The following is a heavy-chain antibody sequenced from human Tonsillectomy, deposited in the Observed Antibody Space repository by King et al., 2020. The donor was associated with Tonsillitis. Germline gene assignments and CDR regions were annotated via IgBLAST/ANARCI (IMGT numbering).Heavy chain of an antibody. CDR3: ARVISGSYRYYFDY. CDR1: GYTFTNDG. V-gene: IGHV1-18*04. D-gene: IGHD1-26*01. CDR2: ISVYSGNT. Sequence: VQLVESGAEVKKPGASVKVSCQASGYTFTNDGITWVRQAPGQGLEWRGWISVYSGNTDYAQKLQGRVTMTADTSTTTAYMELRGLTSDDTAVYYCARVISGSYRYYFDYWGQGTLVTVSS. J-gene: IGHJ4*02.